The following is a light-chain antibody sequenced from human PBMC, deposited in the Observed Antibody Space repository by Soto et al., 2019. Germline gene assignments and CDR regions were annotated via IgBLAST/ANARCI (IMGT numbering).Light chain of an antibody. CDR1: QTVSTW. CDR3: QQLNSYPQT. CDR2: KAS. J-gene: IGKJ1*01. V-gene: IGKV1-5*03. Sequence: DIQMTQSPSTLSASVGDRVTLTCRASQTVSTWLAWYQQKPGKAPKLLIYKASTLKSGVPSRFSGSGSGTEFTLTISSLQPDDFATYYCQQLNSYPQTFGQGTKVDIK.